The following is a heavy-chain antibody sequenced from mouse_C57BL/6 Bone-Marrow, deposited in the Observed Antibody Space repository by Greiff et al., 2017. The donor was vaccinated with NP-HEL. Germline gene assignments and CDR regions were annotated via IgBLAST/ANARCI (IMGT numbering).Heavy chain of an antibody. V-gene: IGHV1-54*01. CDR3: ARLYPYYAMDY. Sequence: VQLVESGAELVRPGTSVKVSCKASGYAFTNYLIEWVKQRPGQGLEWIGVINPGSGGTNYNEKFKGKATLTADKSSSTAYMQLSSLTSEDSAVYFCARLYPYYAMDYWGQGTSVTVSS. CDR2: INPGSGGT. CDR1: GYAFTNYL. D-gene: IGHD2-12*01. J-gene: IGHJ4*01.